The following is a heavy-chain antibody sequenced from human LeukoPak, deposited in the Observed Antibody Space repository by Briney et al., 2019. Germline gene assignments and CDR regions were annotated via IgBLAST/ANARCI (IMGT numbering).Heavy chain of an antibody. CDR2: IYYSGRT. CDR1: GGSVSSYY. CDR3: ARLSTRYYYYGMDV. Sequence: PSETLSLTCTVSGGSVSSYYWSWIRQPPGKGVEWIGYIYYSGRTNYNPSLKSRVIISVDTSKNQFSLKLSSVTAADTAVYYCARLSTRYYYYGMDVWGQGTTVTVSS. J-gene: IGHJ6*02. V-gene: IGHV4-59*02.